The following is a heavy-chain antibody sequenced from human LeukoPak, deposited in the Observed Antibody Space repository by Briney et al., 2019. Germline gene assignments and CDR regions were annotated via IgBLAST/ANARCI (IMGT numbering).Heavy chain of an antibody. CDR3: ARRGGYCSGGSCYSDFDY. Sequence: KPSETLSLTCAVYGGSFSGYYWSWIRQPPGKGLEWIGEINHSGSTNYNPSLKSRVTISVDTSKNQFSLKLSSVTAADTAVYYCARRGGYCSGGSCYSDFDYWGQGTLVTVSS. J-gene: IGHJ4*02. CDR2: INHSGST. V-gene: IGHV4-34*01. CDR1: GGSFSGYY. D-gene: IGHD2-15*01.